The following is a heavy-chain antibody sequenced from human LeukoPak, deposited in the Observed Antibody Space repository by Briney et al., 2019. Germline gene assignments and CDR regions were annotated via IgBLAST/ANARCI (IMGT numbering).Heavy chain of an antibody. D-gene: IGHD3-16*02. CDR1: GFTFSSYA. Sequence: GGSLRLSCAASGFTFSSYAMSWVRQAPGKGLEWVSGISWNSGSIGYADSVKGRFTISRDNARNSLYLQMNSLRAEDTALYYCAKVSTHPYYYYGMDVWGQGTTVTVSS. CDR3: AKVSTHPYYYYGMDV. CDR2: ISWNSGSI. V-gene: IGHV3-9*01. J-gene: IGHJ6*02.